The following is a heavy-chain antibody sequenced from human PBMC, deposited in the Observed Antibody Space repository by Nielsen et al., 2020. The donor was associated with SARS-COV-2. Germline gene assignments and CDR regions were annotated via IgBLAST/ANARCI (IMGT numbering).Heavy chain of an antibody. J-gene: IGHJ6*02. CDR2: ISYDGSNK. V-gene: IGHV3-30*18. CDR3: AKDSRGNYYYGMDV. CDR1: GFTFSSYG. Sequence: GESLKISCAAFGFTFSSYGMHWVRQAPGKGLEWVAVISYDGSNKYYADSVKGRFTISRDNSKNTLYLQMNSLRAEDTAVYYCAKDSRGNYYYGMDVWGQGTTVTVSS.